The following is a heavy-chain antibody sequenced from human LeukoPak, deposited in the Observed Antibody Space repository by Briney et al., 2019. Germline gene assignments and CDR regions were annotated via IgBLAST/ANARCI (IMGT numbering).Heavy chain of an antibody. J-gene: IGHJ6*02. CDR2: IKQDGSEK. CDR1: GFTFSSYW. Sequence: PGGSLRLSCAASGFTFSSYWMSWVRQAPGKGLEWVANIKQDGSEKYYVDSVKGRFTISRDNAKNSLYLQMNSLRAEDTAVYYCARLQASEYSYVYSGYYYYYGRDVGAQGTTVTVSS. CDR3: ARLQASEYSYVYSGYYYYYGRDV. D-gene: IGHD5-18*01. V-gene: IGHV3-7*01.